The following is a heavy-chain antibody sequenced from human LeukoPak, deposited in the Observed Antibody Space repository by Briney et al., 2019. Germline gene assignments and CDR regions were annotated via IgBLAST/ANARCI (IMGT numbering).Heavy chain of an antibody. Sequence: GASVNVSCKASGYTFTSYYMHWVRQAPGQGLEWMGIINPSGGSTSYAQKFQGRVTMTRDMSTSTVYMELSSLRSEDTAVYYCARDWSTAMVIAYWGQGTLVTVSS. CDR3: ARDWSTAMVIAY. CDR2: INPSGGST. CDR1: GYTFTSYY. V-gene: IGHV1-46*01. D-gene: IGHD5-18*01. J-gene: IGHJ4*02.